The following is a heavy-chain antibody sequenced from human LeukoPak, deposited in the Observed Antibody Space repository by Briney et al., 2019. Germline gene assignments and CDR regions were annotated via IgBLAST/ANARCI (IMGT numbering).Heavy chain of an antibody. V-gene: IGHV3-53*04. CDR3: ARMEDGYNPQGLNAFDI. CDR2: IYSAGST. CDR1: GFTVSSNS. J-gene: IGHJ3*02. D-gene: IGHD5-24*01. Sequence: PGGSLRLSCAASGFTVSSNSMTWARQTPGKGLEWVSLIYSAGSTNYADSVKGRFTISRHNSKNTLYLQMNSLRAEDTAVYYCARMEDGYNPQGLNAFDIWGQGTMVTVSS.